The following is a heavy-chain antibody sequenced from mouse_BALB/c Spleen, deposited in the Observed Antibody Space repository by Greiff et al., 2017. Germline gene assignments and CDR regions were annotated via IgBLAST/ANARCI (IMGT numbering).Heavy chain of an antibody. CDR2: IYPRDGDT. D-gene: IGHD2-1*01. J-gene: IGHJ2*01. V-gene: IGHV1-80*01. Sequence: QVQLKQSGAALVRPGCSVKISCQASGYAFSSYWLNWVKQRPGQGLEWIGQIYPRDGDTTTKGKFKGKATVTADRSSSTAYMQLRSLTSEEYAVYFYARGVLGNYYAMDYWGQGTTLTVSS. CDR3: ARGVLGNYYAMDY. CDR1: GYAFSSYW.